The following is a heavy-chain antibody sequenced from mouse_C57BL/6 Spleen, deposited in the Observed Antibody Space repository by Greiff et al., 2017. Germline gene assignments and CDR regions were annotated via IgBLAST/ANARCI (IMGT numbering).Heavy chain of an antibody. CDR1: GFTFTDYY. D-gene: IGHD4-1*01. CDR3: VRYRTGTLYFDY. J-gene: IGHJ2*01. CDR2: IRNKANGYTT. Sequence: EVKVVESGGGLVQPGGSLRLSCAASGFTFTDYYMSWVRQPPGKALEWLGFIRNKANGYTTEYSASVKGRFTISRDNAQSVLYLQMNALRAEYSATYYSVRYRTGTLYFDYWGQGTTLTVAS. V-gene: IGHV7-3*01.